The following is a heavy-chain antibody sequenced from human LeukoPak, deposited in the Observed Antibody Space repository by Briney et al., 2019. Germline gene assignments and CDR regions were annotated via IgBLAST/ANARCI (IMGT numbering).Heavy chain of an antibody. CDR3: AATTGMWYFDY. V-gene: IGHV3-23*01. D-gene: IGHD1-1*01. Sequence: GGSPRLSCAASGFTFSSYAMSWVRQAPGKGLEWVSAISGSGGSTYYADSVKGRFTISRDNSKNTLYLQMNSLRAEDTAVYYCAATTGMWYFDYWGQGTLVTVSS. CDR2: ISGSGGST. CDR1: GFTFSSYA. J-gene: IGHJ4*02.